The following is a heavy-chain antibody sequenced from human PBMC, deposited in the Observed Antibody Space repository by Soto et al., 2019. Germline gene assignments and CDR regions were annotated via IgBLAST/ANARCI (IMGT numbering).Heavy chain of an antibody. CDR3: ARGGPLLWFGELSGYMDV. J-gene: IGHJ6*03. V-gene: IGHV1-8*01. CDR2: MNPNSGNT. CDR1: GYTFTSYD. Sequence: ASVKVSCKASGYTFTSYDINWVRQATGQGLEWMGWMNPNSGNTGYAQKFQGRVTMTRNTSISTAYMEPSSLRSEDTAVYYCARGGPLLWFGELSGYMDVWGKGTTVTVSS. D-gene: IGHD3-10*01.